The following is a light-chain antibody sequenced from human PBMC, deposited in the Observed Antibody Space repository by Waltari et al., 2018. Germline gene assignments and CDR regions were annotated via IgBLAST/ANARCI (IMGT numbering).Light chain of an antibody. CDR2: EAS. Sequence: DIQITQSPSALSASVVYTVTINCRTSRSVGGWMAWFQQKPDKAPRLLIYEASSLADGVPSRFSGSGSATEFTLTISGLQPDDFATYYCQQYNDLYSFGRGTKVDIK. J-gene: IGKJ3*01. V-gene: IGKV1-5*01. CDR1: RSVGGW. CDR3: QQYNDLYS.